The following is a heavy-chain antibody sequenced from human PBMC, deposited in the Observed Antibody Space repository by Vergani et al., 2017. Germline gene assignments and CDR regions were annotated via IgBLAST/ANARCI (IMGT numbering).Heavy chain of an antibody. V-gene: IGHV1-69*13. D-gene: IGHD4-17*01. Sequence: QVQLVQSGAEVKKPGSSVKVSCKASGGTFSSYAISWVRQAPGQGLEWMGGILPIFGTANYAQKFQGRVTITADESTSTAYMELSSLRSEDTAVYYCARVRVDDYGDYRSLDYWGQGTLVTVSS. CDR2: ILPIFGTA. CDR1: GGTFSSYA. CDR3: ARVRVDDYGDYRSLDY. J-gene: IGHJ4*02.